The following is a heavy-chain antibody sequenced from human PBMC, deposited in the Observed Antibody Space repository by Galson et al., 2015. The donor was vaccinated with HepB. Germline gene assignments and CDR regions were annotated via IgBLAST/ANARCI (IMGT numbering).Heavy chain of an antibody. D-gene: IGHD2-15*01. Sequence: SLRLSCAASGFTFNTYSMDWVRQAPGKGLEWVAYISRSASPIYYAASVKGRFTISRDNAKNSLYLQMNSLRVEDTAVYYCARDGDAATKWYFDLWGRGTLVTVSS. CDR3: ARDGDAATKWYFDL. V-gene: IGHV3-48*01. CDR2: ISRSASPI. CDR1: GFTFNTYS. J-gene: IGHJ2*01.